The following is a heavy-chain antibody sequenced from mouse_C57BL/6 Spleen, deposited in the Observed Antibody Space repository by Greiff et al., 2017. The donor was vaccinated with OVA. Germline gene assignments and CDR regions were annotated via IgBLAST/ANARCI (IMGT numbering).Heavy chain of an antibody. D-gene: IGHD2-5*01. CDR3: RYSNNAMDY. CDR2: IDPENGDT. Sequence: EVQLQQSGAELVRPGASVKLSCTASGFNITDDYMHWVKQRPEQGLEWIGWIDPENGDTEYASKFKGKATITAYTSSNTAYLQLSSLTSEDTAVYYWRYSNNAMDYWGQGTSVTVSS. V-gene: IGHV14-4*01. CDR1: GFNITDDY. J-gene: IGHJ4*01.